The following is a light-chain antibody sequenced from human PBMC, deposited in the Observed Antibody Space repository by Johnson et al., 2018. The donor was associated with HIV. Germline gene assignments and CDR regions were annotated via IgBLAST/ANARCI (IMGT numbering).Light chain of an antibody. Sequence: QSVLTQSPSVSAAPGQKVTISCSGSSSNIGNNYVSWYQQFPGTAPKLLIYENNKRPSGIPDRFSGSKSGTSVTLDITGLQPGDEADYYCGTWDSSLSVYVFGTVTKVTVL. V-gene: IGLV1-51*02. CDR2: ENN. CDR3: GTWDSSLSVYV. CDR1: SSNIGNNY. J-gene: IGLJ1*01.